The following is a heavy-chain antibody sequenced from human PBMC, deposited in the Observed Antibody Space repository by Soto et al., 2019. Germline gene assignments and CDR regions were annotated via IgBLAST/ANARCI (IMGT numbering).Heavy chain of an antibody. V-gene: IGHV1-46*01. J-gene: IGHJ4*02. CDR2: INPSGGST. CDR3: ARVGAQWRLDY. D-gene: IGHD6-19*01. CDR1: GYTFTSYD. Sequence: ASEKVSCKASGYTFTSYDMHWVRQAPGQGLEWMGIINPSGGSTSYAQKFQGRVTMTRDTSTSTVYMELSSLRSEDTAVYYCARVGAQWRLDYWGQGTLVTVSS.